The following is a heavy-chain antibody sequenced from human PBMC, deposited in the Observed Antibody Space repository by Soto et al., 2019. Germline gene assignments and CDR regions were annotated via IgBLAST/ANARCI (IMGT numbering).Heavy chain of an antibody. Sequence: SETLSLTCTVSGGSVSSGSYYWSWIRQPPGKGLEWIGYIYYSGSTYYNPSLKSRVTISVDRSKNQFSLKLSSVTAADTAVYYCAGGSYYVGAFDIWGQGTMVTVSS. CDR3: AGGSYYVGAFDI. CDR2: IYYSGST. V-gene: IGHV4-61*01. D-gene: IGHD1-26*01. CDR1: GGSVSSGSYY. J-gene: IGHJ3*02.